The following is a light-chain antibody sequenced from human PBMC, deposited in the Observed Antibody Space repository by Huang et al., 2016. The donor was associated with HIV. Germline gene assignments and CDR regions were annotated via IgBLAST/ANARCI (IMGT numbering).Light chain of an antibody. CDR3: QQYNKWPRT. V-gene: IGKV3D-15*01. CDR1: QNLGSN. J-gene: IGKJ1*01. Sequence: DILMTQSPVTLSVPPGERATLSCRASQNLGSNLAWYQQNPGHPPRLLIYYASTRATIAPASSRGSGSKTDFNHTIDSLHSEDSALYFCQQYNKWPRTFGQGTKLEIK. CDR2: YAS.